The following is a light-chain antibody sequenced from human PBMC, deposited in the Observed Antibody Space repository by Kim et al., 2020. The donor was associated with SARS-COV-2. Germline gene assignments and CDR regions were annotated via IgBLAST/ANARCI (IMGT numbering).Light chain of an antibody. CDR1: QSVSSSY. CDR2: GAS. CDR3: QQYASSPRT. V-gene: IGKV3-20*01. J-gene: IGKJ1*01. Sequence: ESVLTQSPGTLSLSPGERATLSCRASQSVSSSYLAWYQQKPGQAPRLLIDGASSRATGIPDRFSGSGSGTDFTLTISRLEPEDFAVYYCQQYASSPRTFGQGTKVDIK.